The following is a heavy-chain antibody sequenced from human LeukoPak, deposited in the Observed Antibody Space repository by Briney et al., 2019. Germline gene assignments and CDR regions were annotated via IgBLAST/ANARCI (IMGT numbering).Heavy chain of an antibody. CDR3: AKDWGSGYCSSTSCHPYYFDY. CDR2: IYSGGST. CDR1: GFTVSSNY. D-gene: IGHD2-2*01. J-gene: IGHJ4*02. V-gene: IGHV3-53*01. Sequence: GGSLRLSCAASGFTVSSNYMSWVRQAPGKGLEWVSVIYSGGSTYYADSVKGRFTISRDNSKNTLYLQMNSLRAEDTAVYYCAKDWGSGYCSSTSCHPYYFDYWGQGTLVTVSS.